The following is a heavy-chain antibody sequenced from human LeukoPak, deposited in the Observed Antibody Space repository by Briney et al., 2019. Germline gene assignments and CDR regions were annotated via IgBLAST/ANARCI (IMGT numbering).Heavy chain of an antibody. CDR3: ARGGRWLQFSSFVDY. CDR2: IDPNSGGT. J-gene: IGHJ4*02. D-gene: IGHD5-24*01. V-gene: IGHV1-2*02. CDR1: GYTFTGYY. Sequence: ASVKVSCKASGYTFTGYYMHWVRHAPGQGLEWMGWIDPNSGGTNYAQKFQGRVTMTRDTSISTAYMELSRLRSDDTAVYYCARGGRWLQFSSFVDYWGQGTLVTVSS.